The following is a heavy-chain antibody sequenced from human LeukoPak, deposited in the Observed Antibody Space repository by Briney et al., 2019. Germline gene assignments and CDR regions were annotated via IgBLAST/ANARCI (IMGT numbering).Heavy chain of an antibody. Sequence: PGGSLRLSCAASGFTFSDCYMSWIRQAPGKGLEWVSYISSSGGTIYYADSVKGRFTISRDNAKNSLYLQMNSLRAEDTAVYYCARDLAGGYYDTSGYYNWFDPWGQGTLVTVSS. V-gene: IGHV3-11*01. CDR3: ARDLAGGYYDTSGYYNWFDP. CDR1: GFTFSDCY. D-gene: IGHD3-22*01. J-gene: IGHJ5*02. CDR2: ISSSGGTI.